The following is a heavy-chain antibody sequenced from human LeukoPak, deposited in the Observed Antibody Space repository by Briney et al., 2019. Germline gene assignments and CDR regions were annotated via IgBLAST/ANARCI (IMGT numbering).Heavy chain of an antibody. CDR3: ARDQPGNGSGRYYYYYGMDV. D-gene: IGHD3-10*01. J-gene: IGHJ6*02. V-gene: IGHV1-69*04. CDR2: IIPILGIA. CDR1: GGTFSSYA. Sequence: GASVKVSCKASGGTFSSYAISWVRQAPGQGLEWMGRIIPILGIANYAQKFQGRVTITADKSTSTVYMELGSLRSEDTAVYYCARDQPGNGSGRYYYYYGMDVWGQGTTVTVSS.